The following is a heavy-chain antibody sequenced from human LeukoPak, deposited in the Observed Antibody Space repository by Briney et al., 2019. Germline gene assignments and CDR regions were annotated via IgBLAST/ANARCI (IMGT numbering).Heavy chain of an antibody. Sequence: GGSLRLSCAASGFTFSSYAMSWVRQAPGKGLEWVSAISGSGGSTYCADSVKGRFTISRDNSKNTLYLQMNSLRAEDTAVYYCAKDRVPYCSGGSCYSADYWGQGTLVTVSS. V-gene: IGHV3-23*01. J-gene: IGHJ4*02. D-gene: IGHD2-15*01. CDR2: ISGSGGST. CDR3: AKDRVPYCSGGSCYSADY. CDR1: GFTFSSYA.